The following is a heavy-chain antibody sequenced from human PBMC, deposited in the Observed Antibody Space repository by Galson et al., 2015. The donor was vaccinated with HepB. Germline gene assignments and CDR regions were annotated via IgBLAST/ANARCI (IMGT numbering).Heavy chain of an antibody. D-gene: IGHD2/OR15-2a*01. CDR1: GLIVSSNF. J-gene: IGHJ3*02. CDR3: ARSRYCNNTDTDCYTPDGFDI. CDR2: IYIRGMT. V-gene: IGHV3-53*01. Sequence: SLRLSCAASGLIVSSNFMSWVRQAPGKGLEWVSVIYIRGMTYYEDSVKGRFTISRDNSKNTLYLQMNSLRVEDTAVYYCARSRYCNNTDTDCYTPDGFDIWGQGTMVTVSS.